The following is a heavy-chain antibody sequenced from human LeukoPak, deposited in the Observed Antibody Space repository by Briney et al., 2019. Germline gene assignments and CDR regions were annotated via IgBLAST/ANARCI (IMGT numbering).Heavy chain of an antibody. J-gene: IGHJ4*02. CDR2: ISSSSSYI. Sequence: PGGSLRLSCAASGFTFSSYSMNWVRQAPGKGLEWVSSISSSSSYIYYADSVKGRFTISRDNAKNSLYLQMNSLRAEDTAVYYCARVRYCSGGSCYSPFDYRGQGTLVTVSS. V-gene: IGHV3-21*01. CDR3: ARVRYCSGGSCYSPFDY. D-gene: IGHD2-15*01. CDR1: GFTFSSYS.